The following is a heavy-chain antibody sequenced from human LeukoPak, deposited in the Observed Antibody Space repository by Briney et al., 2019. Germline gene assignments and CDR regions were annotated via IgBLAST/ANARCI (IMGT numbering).Heavy chain of an antibody. CDR3: ARYYYDSSGYYPYDY. CDR2: ISSSGSTI. CDR1: GFTFSDYY. J-gene: IGHJ4*02. Sequence: GGSLRLSCAASGFTFSDYYMSWIRQAPGKGLEWVSYISSSGSTIYYADSVKGRFTISRDNAKNLLYLQMNSLRAEDTAVYYCARYYYDSSGYYPYDYWGQGTLVTVSS. V-gene: IGHV3-11*01. D-gene: IGHD3-22*01.